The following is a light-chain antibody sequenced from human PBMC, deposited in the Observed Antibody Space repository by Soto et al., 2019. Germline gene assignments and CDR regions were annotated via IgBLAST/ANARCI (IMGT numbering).Light chain of an antibody. CDR1: SSDVGGYNY. J-gene: IGLJ1*01. CDR2: EVS. Sequence: QSALTQPASVSGSPGQSITISCTGTSSDVGGYNYVSWYQQHPGKAPKLMIYEVSNRPSGVSNRFSGSKYGNTASLTISGLQAEDEAEYYCSSYSRSSIHVFGTGTKVTVL. V-gene: IGLV2-14*01. CDR3: SSYSRSSIHV.